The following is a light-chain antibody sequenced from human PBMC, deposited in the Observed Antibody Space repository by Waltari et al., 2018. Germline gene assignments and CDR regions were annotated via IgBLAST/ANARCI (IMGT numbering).Light chain of an antibody. J-gene: IGLJ1*01. CDR1: SSSIGSNA. Sequence: QSVLTQPPSASGTPGQRVTISCSGSSSSIGSNAVNWYRQLPGAAPKLLIWSNNQRPSGVPDRFSGSKSGTSASLAISGRQSEDEADFYCATWDDSLNGYVFGTGTKVTVL. CDR2: SNN. CDR3: ATWDDSLNGYV. V-gene: IGLV1-44*01.